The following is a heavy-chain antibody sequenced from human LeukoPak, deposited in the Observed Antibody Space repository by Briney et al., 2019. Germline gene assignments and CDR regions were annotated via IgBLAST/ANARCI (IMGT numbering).Heavy chain of an antibody. CDR1: GYTFTSYG. D-gene: IGHD1-26*01. CDR3: ARDQGSEYSGSYYYY. CDR2: ISAYYGNT. V-gene: IGHV1-18*01. J-gene: IGHJ4*02. Sequence: VASVKVSCKASGYTFTSYGISWVRQAPGQGLEWMGWISAYYGNTNYAQKLQGRVTMTTDTSTSTAYMELRSLRSDDTAVYYCARDQGSEYSGSYYYYWGQGTLVTVSS.